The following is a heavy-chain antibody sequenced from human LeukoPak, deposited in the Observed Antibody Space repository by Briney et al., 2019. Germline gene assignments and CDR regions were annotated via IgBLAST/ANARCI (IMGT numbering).Heavy chain of an antibody. CDR1: GGSISSYY. V-gene: IGHV4-59*08. D-gene: IGHD2-21*02. Sequence: SETLSLTCTVSGGSISSYYWSWIRQPPGKGLEWIGYIYYTGSANYNPSLRGRVSISVDTSKNQFSLKLSSVTAADTALYYCARRSVVTAINFDSFDIWGQGTMVTVSS. CDR2: IYYTGSA. J-gene: IGHJ3*02. CDR3: ARRSVVTAINFDSFDI.